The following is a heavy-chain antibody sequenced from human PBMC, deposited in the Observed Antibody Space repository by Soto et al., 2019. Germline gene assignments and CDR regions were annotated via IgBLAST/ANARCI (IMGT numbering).Heavy chain of an antibody. V-gene: IGHV5-51*01. CDR2: IYPGDSDP. CDR1: GYNFPNYW. CDR3: ARHWVVATIEGYYYYVMDV. D-gene: IGHD5-12*01. J-gene: IGHJ6*02. Sequence: GESLKISCKGSGYNFPNYWIGWVRQMPGKGLEWMGVIYPGDSDPRYSPSFQGQVTISADKSISTAYLQWSSLKASDTAMYYCARHWVVATIEGYYYYVMDVWGQGTTVPVSS.